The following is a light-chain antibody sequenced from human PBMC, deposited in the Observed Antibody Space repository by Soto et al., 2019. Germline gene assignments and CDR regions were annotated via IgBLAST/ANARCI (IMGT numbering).Light chain of an antibody. Sequence: DIQMTQSPSSLSATVGDRVTITCWASQGISNYLAWYQQKPGKVPKLLIYAASTLQSGVPSRFSGSGSGTDFTLTISSLQPEDVATYYCQKYSGAPWTFGQGTKVEIK. CDR1: QGISNY. J-gene: IGKJ1*01. CDR3: QKYSGAPWT. V-gene: IGKV1-27*01. CDR2: AAS.